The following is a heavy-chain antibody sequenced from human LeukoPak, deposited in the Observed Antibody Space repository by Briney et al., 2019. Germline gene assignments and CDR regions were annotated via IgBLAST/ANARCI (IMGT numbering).Heavy chain of an antibody. J-gene: IGHJ3*02. D-gene: IGHD6-19*01. CDR2: INHSGST. CDR3: ARVRSSGWYLRNDAFDI. Sequence: SETLSLTCAVYGGSFSGYYWSWIRQPPGKGLEWIGEINHSGSTNYNPSLKSRVTISVDTSKNQFSLKLSSVTAADTAVYYGARVRSSGWYLRNDAFDIWGQGTMVTVSS. CDR1: GGSFSGYY. V-gene: IGHV4-34*01.